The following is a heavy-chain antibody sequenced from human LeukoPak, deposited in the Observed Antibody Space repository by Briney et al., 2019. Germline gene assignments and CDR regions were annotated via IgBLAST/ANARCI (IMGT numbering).Heavy chain of an antibody. CDR2: INANSGGT. CDR1: GDTFTGDY. Sequence: GASVKVSCKASGDTFTGDYMHWVRQAPGQGLEWMGWINANSGGTNYAQKLQGRVTMTRETSISTAYMDLRTPRYHDTAVYYCARVGGYHLLDYWGQGTLVTVSS. D-gene: IGHD5-12*01. J-gene: IGHJ4*02. CDR3: ARVGGYHLLDY. V-gene: IGHV1-2*02.